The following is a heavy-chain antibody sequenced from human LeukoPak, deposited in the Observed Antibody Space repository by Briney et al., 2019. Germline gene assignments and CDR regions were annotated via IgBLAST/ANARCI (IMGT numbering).Heavy chain of an antibody. CDR3: AKASFIVVVTAIDAFDI. J-gene: IGHJ3*02. CDR2: ISGNGGST. CDR1: GFTFSSYA. Sequence: GGSLRLSCAASGFTFSSYAMSWVRQAPGKGLEWVSAISGNGGSTYYADSVKGRFTISRDNTKNALYLQMNTLRAEDAAVYYCAKASFIVVVTAIDAFDIWGQGTMVTVSS. V-gene: IGHV3-23*01. D-gene: IGHD2-21*02.